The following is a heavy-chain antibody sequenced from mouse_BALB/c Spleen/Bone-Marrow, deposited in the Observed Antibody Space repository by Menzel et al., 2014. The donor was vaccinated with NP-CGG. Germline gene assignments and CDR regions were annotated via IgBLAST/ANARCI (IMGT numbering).Heavy chain of an antibody. D-gene: IGHD2-4*01. CDR3: ARHDYAY. Sequence: EVMLVESGGGLVKPGGSLKLSCAASGFTFSSYAMSWVRQTPEKRLEWVATISGGGSYTYYPDSVKGRFTISRDNAKNTLYLQMSSLRSEDTAMYYCARHDYAYWGQGTLVTVSA. J-gene: IGHJ3*01. V-gene: IGHV5-9-1*01. CDR1: GFTFSSYA. CDR2: ISGGGSYT.